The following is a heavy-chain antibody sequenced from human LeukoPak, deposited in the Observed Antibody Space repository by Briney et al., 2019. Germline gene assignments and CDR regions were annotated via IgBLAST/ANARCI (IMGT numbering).Heavy chain of an antibody. CDR2: IYYTGTT. CDR3: ARDQGRRDYSYNWFDP. V-gene: IGHV4-59*01. Sequence: PSETLSLTCTVSGGSISSYYWSWLRQPPGQGLEWIGYIYYTGTTNYNPSLKSRVTMSVVTSKNQFSLKLSSVTAADTAIYFCARDQGRRDYSYNWFDPWGQGTLVTVSS. D-gene: IGHD2-15*01. CDR1: GGSISSYY. J-gene: IGHJ5*02.